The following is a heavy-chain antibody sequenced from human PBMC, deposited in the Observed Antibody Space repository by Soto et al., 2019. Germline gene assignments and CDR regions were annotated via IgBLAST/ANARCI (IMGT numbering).Heavy chain of an antibody. V-gene: IGHV1-69*01. D-gene: IGHD3-9*01. CDR2: IIPIFGTA. CDR1: GGTFSSYA. CDR3: ARGYGEPQYDILTGGPFDP. J-gene: IGHJ5*02. Sequence: QVQLVQSGAEVKKPGSSVKVSCKASGGTFSSYAISWVRQAPGQGLEWMGGIIPIFGTANYAQKFQGRVTITADESTSTAYMELSSLRSEDTAVYYCARGYGEPQYDILTGGPFDPWGQGTLVTVSS.